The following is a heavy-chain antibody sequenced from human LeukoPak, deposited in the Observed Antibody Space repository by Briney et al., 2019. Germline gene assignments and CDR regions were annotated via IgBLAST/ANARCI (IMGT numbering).Heavy chain of an antibody. V-gene: IGHV3-21*01. CDR3: AGVVTVTTKLVDY. J-gene: IGHJ4*02. CDR1: GFTFSSYS. CDR2: ISSSSSHI. Sequence: GGSLRLSCAASGFTFSSYSMNWVPQAPGKGLEWVSSISSSSSHIYYADSVKGRFTISRDNAKNSLYLQMNSLIDEDTAVYYCAGVVTVTTKLVDYWGQGTLVTVSS. D-gene: IGHD4-17*01.